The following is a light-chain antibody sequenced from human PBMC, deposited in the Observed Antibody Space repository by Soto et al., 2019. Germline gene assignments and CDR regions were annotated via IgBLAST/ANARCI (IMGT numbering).Light chain of an antibody. V-gene: IGLV2-8*01. CDR2: EVA. Sequence: QSALTQPPSASGSPGQSVTISCTGTSSDVGAYNYVSWYQQHPGKAPKLMIYEVAKRPSGVPDRFSGSKSGNTASLTVSGLQAEDEADYFCSSDAGSNKYVFGTGTKLTVL. J-gene: IGLJ1*01. CDR3: SSDAGSNKYV. CDR1: SSDVGAYNY.